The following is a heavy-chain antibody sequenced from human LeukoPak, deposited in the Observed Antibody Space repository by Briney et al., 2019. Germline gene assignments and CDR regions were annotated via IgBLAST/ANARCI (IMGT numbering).Heavy chain of an antibody. CDR3: ARDAWKDRYFDY. CDR1: GFTFSSYW. J-gene: IGHJ4*02. D-gene: IGHD1-1*01. V-gene: IGHV3-7*01. Sequence: PGGSLRLSCAASGFTFSSYWMGWVRQAPGRGLEWVANIKLDGSEEWYADSVKGRFTISRDNAKTSLFMQMNSLRAEDTAVYYCARDAWKDRYFDYWGQGTLVTVSS. CDR2: IKLDGSEE.